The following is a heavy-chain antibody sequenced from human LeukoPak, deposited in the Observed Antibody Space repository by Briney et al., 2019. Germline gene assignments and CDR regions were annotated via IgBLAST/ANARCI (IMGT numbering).Heavy chain of an antibody. Sequence: AGSLCLSCEASGFTLSTYSMNWVRQAPGKGLEWVSYISFSSGTIYYADTVKGRFSISRDNAKNSLYLQMNSLRAEDTAVYYCARDFSTTATTFDYWGQGTLVTVSS. D-gene: IGHD1-1*01. V-gene: IGHV3-48*01. CDR1: GFTLSTYS. CDR3: ARDFSTTATTFDY. J-gene: IGHJ4*02. CDR2: ISFSSGTI.